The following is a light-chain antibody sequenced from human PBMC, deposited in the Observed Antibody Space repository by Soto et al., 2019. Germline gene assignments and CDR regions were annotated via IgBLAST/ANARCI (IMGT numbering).Light chain of an antibody. J-gene: IGLJ2*01. CDR1: SSDVGGYNY. V-gene: IGLV2-14*01. CDR2: DVS. CDR3: SSYTSSSTLGVV. Sequence: QSALTQPASVSGSPGQSITLSCTGTSSDVGGYNYVSWYQQHPGKAPKLMIYDVSNRGSGVSTRFSGSKSGNTASLTISGRQAEDEAYYYGSSYTSSSTLGVVFGGGTKLTVL.